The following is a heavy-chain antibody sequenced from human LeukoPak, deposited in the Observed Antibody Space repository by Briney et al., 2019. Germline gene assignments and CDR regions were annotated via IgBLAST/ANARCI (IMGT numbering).Heavy chain of an antibody. D-gene: IGHD4-17*01. CDR3: ARGGRYYGDSNFDY. J-gene: IGHJ4*02. Sequence: ASVKVSLKASVYTVTTYGISWVRQAPGPGQERVGWISAYNGNTNYAQKLQGRVTMTTDTSTSTAYMELRRLRSDDKAVYYCARGGRYYGDSNFDYWGQGTLVTVSS. CDR2: ISAYNGNT. V-gene: IGHV1-18*01. CDR1: VYTVTTYG.